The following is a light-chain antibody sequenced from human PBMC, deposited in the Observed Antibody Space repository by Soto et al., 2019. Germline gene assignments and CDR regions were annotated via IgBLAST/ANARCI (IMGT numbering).Light chain of an antibody. CDR1: QSVSSSY. CDR2: GAS. CDR3: QQYCRSPWK. J-gene: IGKJ1*01. V-gene: IGKV3-20*01. Sequence: EIVLTQSPGTLSLSPGERATLSCRASQSVSSSYLAWYQQKPGQAPRLLIYGASSRATGIPDRFSGSGSGTDFTLTISRLEPEDFAVYYCQQYCRSPWKFGQGTKVEIK.